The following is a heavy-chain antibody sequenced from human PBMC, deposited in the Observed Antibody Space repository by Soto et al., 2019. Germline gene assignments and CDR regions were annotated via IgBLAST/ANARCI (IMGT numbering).Heavy chain of an antibody. J-gene: IGHJ4*02. Sequence: GGSLRLSCAASGFTFSSHWMSWVRQAPGKGLEWVANIKQDGSEKYYVDSVKGRFTISRDNAKNSLYLQMNSLRAEDTAVYYCARNLWSGRTAAGYWGQGTLVTVSS. V-gene: IGHV3-7*01. CDR1: GFTFSSHW. D-gene: IGHD3-3*01. CDR2: IKQDGSEK. CDR3: ARNLWSGRTAAGY.